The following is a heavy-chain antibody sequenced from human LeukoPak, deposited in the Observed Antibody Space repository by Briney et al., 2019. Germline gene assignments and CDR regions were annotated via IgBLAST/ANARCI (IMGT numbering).Heavy chain of an antibody. J-gene: IGHJ4*02. V-gene: IGHV3-48*01. CDR1: GFTFTSDS. CDR3: ARDRGGSSSAIDY. D-gene: IGHD1-26*01. CDR2: ISSTSSTI. Sequence: VGSLRLSFAASGFTFTSDSMNWGRQAPRKWLEWVSVISSTSSTIYYTDSVKGRLTISRDKAKTSLYLQMTSLRGEDTDVYYCARDRGGSSSAIDYWGQGTLVTVPS.